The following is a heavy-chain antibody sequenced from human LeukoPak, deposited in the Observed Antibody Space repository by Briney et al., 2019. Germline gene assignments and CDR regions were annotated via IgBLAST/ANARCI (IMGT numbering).Heavy chain of an antibody. J-gene: IGHJ4*02. V-gene: IGHV1-2*02. D-gene: IGHD3-22*01. Sequence: GASVKVSCKASGYTFTGYYMHWVRQAPGPGLEWMGWINPNSGGTNYAQKFQGRVTMTRDTSISTAYMELSRLRSDDTAVYYCARDLFDYYDSSGYLNYWGQGTLVTVSS. CDR2: INPNSGGT. CDR1: GYTFTGYY. CDR3: ARDLFDYYDSSGYLNY.